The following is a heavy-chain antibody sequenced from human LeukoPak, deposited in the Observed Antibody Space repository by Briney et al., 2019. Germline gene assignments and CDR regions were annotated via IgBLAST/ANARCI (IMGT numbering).Heavy chain of an antibody. Sequence: PGGSLRLSCAASGFTFSDFYMSWIRQAPGKGLEWISYISSSGSSIYYAASVRGRFTISRDNAKNSLYLQMNTLRAEDTAVYYCARDLSTSSGDWWDYWGQGTLVTVSS. CDR3: ARDLSTSSGDWWDY. D-gene: IGHD6-13*01. CDR1: GFTFSDFY. V-gene: IGHV3-11*01. CDR2: ISSSGSSI. J-gene: IGHJ4*02.